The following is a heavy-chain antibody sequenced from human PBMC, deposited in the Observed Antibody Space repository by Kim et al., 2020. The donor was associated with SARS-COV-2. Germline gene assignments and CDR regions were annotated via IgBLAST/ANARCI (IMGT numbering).Heavy chain of an antibody. CDR1: GGTFSSYA. CDR2: IIPIFGTA. J-gene: IGHJ3*02. CDR3: ASVMTTVTTVAFDI. Sequence: SVKVSCKASGGTFSSYAISWVRQAPGQGLEWMGGIIPIFGTANYAQKFQGRVTITADESTSTAYMELSSLRSEDTAVYYCASVMTTVTTVAFDIWGQGTMVTVSS. D-gene: IGHD4-4*01. V-gene: IGHV1-69*13.